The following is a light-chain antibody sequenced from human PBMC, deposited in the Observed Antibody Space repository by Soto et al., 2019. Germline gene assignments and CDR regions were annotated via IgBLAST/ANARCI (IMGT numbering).Light chain of an antibody. J-gene: IGKJ1*01. CDR3: QCTLT. Sequence: EIVLTQSPGTLSLSPGERATLSCRASQSVSSSYLAWYQQKPGQAPRLLIYGASSRDTGIPDRFSGSGSGTDFTLNLGRLEVEDCEGYYCQCTLTFGQGTKVEIK. CDR2: GAS. V-gene: IGKV3-20*01. CDR1: QSVSSSY.